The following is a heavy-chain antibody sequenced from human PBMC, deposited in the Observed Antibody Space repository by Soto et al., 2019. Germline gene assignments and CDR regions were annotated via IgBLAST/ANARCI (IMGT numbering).Heavy chain of an antibody. D-gene: IGHD6-13*01. CDR1: GGSISSSSYY. CDR2: IYYSGST. V-gene: IGHV4-39*01. CDR3: ARHAAAAADDPNWFDP. J-gene: IGHJ5*02. Sequence: PSETLSLTCTVSGGSISSSSYYWGWIRQPPGKGLEWIGSIYYSGSTYYNPSLKSRVTISVDTSKNQFSLKLSSVTAADTAVYYCARHAAAAADDPNWFDPWGQGTLVTVSS.